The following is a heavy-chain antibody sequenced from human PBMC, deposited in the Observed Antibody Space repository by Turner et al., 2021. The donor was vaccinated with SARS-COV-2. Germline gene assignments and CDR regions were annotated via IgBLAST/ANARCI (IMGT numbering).Heavy chain of an antibody. Sequence: QVQRVESGGGVVHPGRALRLSCSASGFTFSSYGMHWVRQAPGKGLEWVAVTSYDGSNKYYADSVKGRFTISRDNSKNTLYLQMNSLRAEDTAVYYCAKQQGLYSNPMYYFDYWGQGTLVTVSS. D-gene: IGHD4-4*01. CDR3: AKQQGLYSNPMYYFDY. J-gene: IGHJ4*02. CDR2: TSYDGSNK. CDR1: GFTFSSYG. V-gene: IGHV3-30*18.